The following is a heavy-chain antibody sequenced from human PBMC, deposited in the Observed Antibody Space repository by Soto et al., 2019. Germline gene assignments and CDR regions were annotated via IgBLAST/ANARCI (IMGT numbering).Heavy chain of an antibody. J-gene: IGHJ6*02. V-gene: IGHV4-34*01. Sequence: PSETLSLTCAVYGGSFSGYYWSWIRQPQGKGLEWIGEINHSGSTNYNPSLKSRVTISVDTSKNKFSLKLSSVTAADTAVYYCARAAVTIFGVGMDVWGQGTTVTVS. CDR1: GGSFSGYY. CDR3: ARAAVTIFGVGMDV. CDR2: INHSGST. D-gene: IGHD3-3*01.